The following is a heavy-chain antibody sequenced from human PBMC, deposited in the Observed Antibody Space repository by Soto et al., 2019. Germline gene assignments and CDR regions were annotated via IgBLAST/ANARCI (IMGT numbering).Heavy chain of an antibody. CDR2: FDPEDGEK. V-gene: IGHV1-24*01. CDR3: ATTGFIVGSAAAAFDI. J-gene: IGHJ3*02. CDR1: GYTLTELS. D-gene: IGHD1-26*01. Sequence: ASVKVSCKVSGYTLTELSMHWVRQAPGKGLEWMGGFDPEDGEKIYAQKFQGRVTMTEDTSTDTAYMELSSLRFEDTAVYYCATTGFIVGSAAAAFDIWGQGTMVTVSS.